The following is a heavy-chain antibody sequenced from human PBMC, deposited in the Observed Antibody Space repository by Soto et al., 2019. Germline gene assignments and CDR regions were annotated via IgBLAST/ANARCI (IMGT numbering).Heavy chain of an antibody. CDR3: ARLDYCGLGTKYFYYMDV. Sequence: QLQLQESGPGLVKPSETLSLTCTVSGGSVRSSRYYWGWIRQPPGKGLECIGTIPFSGKSYYNPSLKRRVTMSVEPSKTQFSLEVSSVAAAEPAIFSCARLDYCGLGTKYFYYMDVWAKGTTVTVS. CDR1: GGSVRSSRYY. D-gene: IGHD4-17*01. CDR2: IPFSGKS. J-gene: IGHJ6*03. V-gene: IGHV4-39*01.